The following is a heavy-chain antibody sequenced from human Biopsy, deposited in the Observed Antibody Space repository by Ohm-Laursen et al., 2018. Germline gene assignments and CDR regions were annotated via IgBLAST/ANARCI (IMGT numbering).Heavy chain of an antibody. CDR3: ASPNSGTYDV. CDR2: HNIRTGHT. Sequence: ASVKVSCKGSGYSFTNFGITWVRQAPGQGLEWMAWHNIRTGHTRYAQKFQGRVTLTRDTSINTAYLELSGLTSDDTAVYYCASPNSGTYDVWGQGTTVTVSS. CDR1: GYSFTNFG. J-gene: IGHJ6*02. D-gene: IGHD1-26*01. V-gene: IGHV1-2*02.